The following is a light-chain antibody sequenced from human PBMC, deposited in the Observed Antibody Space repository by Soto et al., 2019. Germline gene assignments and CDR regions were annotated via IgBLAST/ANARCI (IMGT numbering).Light chain of an antibody. J-gene: IGLJ2*01. V-gene: IGLV1-40*01. CDR1: RSNIGAGYD. CDR2: GNS. CDR3: QSYDSSLSGVV. Sequence: QSVLTQPPSVSGAPGQRVTISCTGSRSNIGAGYDAHWYQQLPGTAPKLLIYGNSNRPSGVPDRFSGSKSGTSASLAITGLQAEDEADYYCQSYDSSLSGVVFGGGTKLTVL.